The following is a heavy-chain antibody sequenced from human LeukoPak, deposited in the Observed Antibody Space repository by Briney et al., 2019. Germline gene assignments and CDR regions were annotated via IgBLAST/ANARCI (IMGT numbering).Heavy chain of an antibody. CDR3: ARDSTECFGELFD. D-gene: IGHD3-10*01. CDR2: ISSGSFTI. V-gene: IGHV3-48*02. J-gene: IGHJ4*02. Sequence: PGGSLRLSCAASGFSFTGYSMNWVRQAPGKGLEWISYISSGSFTIKYADSVRGRFTISRDNAKSSMYLQMDSLRDEDTAVYYCARDSTECFGELFDCGQGTLVTVSS. CDR1: GFSFTGYS.